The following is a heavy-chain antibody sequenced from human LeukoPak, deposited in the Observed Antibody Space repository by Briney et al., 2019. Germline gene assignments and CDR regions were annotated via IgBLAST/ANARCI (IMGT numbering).Heavy chain of an antibody. CDR3: ARSSGYTYGSDY. CDR1: GVSISSYY. V-gene: IGHV4-59*08. CDR2: IYFSGSI. Sequence: SETLSLTCSVSGVSISSYYWSWIWQPPGRGLEWVGYIYFSGSINYNPSPKSRVTISADTSKNQLSLKLSSVTAADTAVYYCARSSGYTYGSDYWGQGTLVTVSS. J-gene: IGHJ4*02. D-gene: IGHD5-18*01.